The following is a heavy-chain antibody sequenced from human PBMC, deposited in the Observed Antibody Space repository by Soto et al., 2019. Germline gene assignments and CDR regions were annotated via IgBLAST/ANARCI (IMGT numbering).Heavy chain of an antibody. CDR2: IYYTGSP. V-gene: IGHV4-31*03. CDR3: ARGRRITIFSVVSSGYGMDV. D-gene: IGHD3-3*01. CDR1: GGYFSSGGYY. Sequence: SDTLSLTCTVSGGYFSSGGYYWSWLRQHPGKGLGGIGYIYYTGSPYYTPSLKSRVTISVDTSKTQFSLTLSSVTAADTAVSYCARGRRITIFSVVSSGYGMDVWGQGTTVTVS. J-gene: IGHJ6*02.